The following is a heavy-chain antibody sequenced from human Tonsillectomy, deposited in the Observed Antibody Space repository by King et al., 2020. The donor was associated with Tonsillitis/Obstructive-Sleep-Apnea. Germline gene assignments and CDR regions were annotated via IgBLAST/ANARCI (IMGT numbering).Heavy chain of an antibody. CDR2: IYPGDSDT. V-gene: IGHV5-51*01. D-gene: IGHD3-22*01. CDR1: GYSFTSYW. Sequence: QLVQSGAEVKKPGESLKISCKGSGYSFTSYWIGWVRQMPGKGLEWMGIIYPGDSDTRYSPSFQGQVTISADKSIRTAYLQWSILKASDTAMYYCARHPFYYYDSSGYNYFDYWGQGTLVTVSS. J-gene: IGHJ4*02. CDR3: ARHPFYYYDSSGYNYFDY.